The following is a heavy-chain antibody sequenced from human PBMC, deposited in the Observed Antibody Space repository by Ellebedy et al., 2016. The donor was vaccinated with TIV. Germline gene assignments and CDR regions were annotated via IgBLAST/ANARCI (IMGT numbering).Heavy chain of an antibody. CDR3: ARGGSYSSGWYPPRNWFDP. D-gene: IGHD6-19*01. Sequence: SVKVSCXASGGTFSSYAISWVRQAPGQGLEWMGGIIPIFGTANYAQKFQGRVTITADESTSTAYMELSSLRSEDTAVYYCARGGSYSSGWYPPRNWFDPWGQGTLVTVSS. J-gene: IGHJ5*02. V-gene: IGHV1-69*13. CDR2: IIPIFGTA. CDR1: GGTFSSYA.